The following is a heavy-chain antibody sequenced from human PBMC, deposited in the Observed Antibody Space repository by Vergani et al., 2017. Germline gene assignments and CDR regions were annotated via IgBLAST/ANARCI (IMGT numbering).Heavy chain of an antibody. CDR3: ARHRSRYNWFDP. CDR2: INHRGST. Sequence: QVQLQQWGAGLLKPSETLSLTCDVYGGSLSGYYWSWIRQPPGKGLDGIGEINHRGSTNYNPSLKSRVNISVDTSKNQFSLKLSSVTAADMAVYYCARHRSRYNWFDPWGKGTLVTVSS. J-gene: IGHJ5*02. D-gene: IGHD2-2*01. CDR1: GGSLSGYY. V-gene: IGHV4-34*01.